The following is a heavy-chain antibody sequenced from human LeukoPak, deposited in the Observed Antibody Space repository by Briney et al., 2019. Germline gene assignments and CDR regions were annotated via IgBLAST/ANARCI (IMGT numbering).Heavy chain of an antibody. J-gene: IGHJ4*02. V-gene: IGHV3-23*01. CDR1: GFTFSIYA. CDR3: AKDRDSGSYYSNY. D-gene: IGHD1-26*01. CDR2: ISGSGGST. Sequence: GGSLRLSCAASGFTFSIYAMSWVRQAPGKGLEWVSAISGSGGSTYYADSVKGRFTISRDNSKNTLYLQMNSLRAEDTAVYYCAKDRDSGSYYSNYWGQGTLVTVSS.